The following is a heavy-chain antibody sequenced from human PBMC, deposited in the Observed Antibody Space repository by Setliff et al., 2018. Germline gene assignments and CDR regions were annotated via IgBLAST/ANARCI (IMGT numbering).Heavy chain of an antibody. CDR3: ARRTEWELYDY. Sequence: ASVKVSCKASGYTFTSYYMHWVRQAPGQGLEWMGIINPSGGSTSYEQKFQGRVTMTRDTSTSTVYMELSSLRSEDTAVYYCARRTEWELYDYWGQGTLVTVSS. J-gene: IGHJ4*02. CDR1: GYTFTSYY. CDR2: INPSGGST. V-gene: IGHV1-46*01. D-gene: IGHD1-26*01.